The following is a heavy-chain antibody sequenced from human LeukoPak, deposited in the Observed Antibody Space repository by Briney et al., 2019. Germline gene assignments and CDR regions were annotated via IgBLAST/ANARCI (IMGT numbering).Heavy chain of an antibody. CDR3: AKDVRFAAGLDY. CDR1: GFTFSDYY. J-gene: IGHJ4*02. Sequence: PGGSLRLSCAASGFTFSDYYMSWIRQAPGKGLEWVSYISSISTYTYYADSVKGRFTISRDNSKNTLSLQMNSLRVEDTAVYYCAKDVRFAAGLDYWGQGTLVTVST. CDR2: ISSISTYT. V-gene: IGHV3-11*06. D-gene: IGHD6-13*01.